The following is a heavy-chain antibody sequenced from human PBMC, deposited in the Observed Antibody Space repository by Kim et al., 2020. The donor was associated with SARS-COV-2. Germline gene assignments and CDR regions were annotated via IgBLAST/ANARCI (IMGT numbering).Heavy chain of an antibody. CDR3: ARDPRYKPSAGWFDP. D-gene: IGHD3-16*02. V-gene: IGHV3-21*01. Sequence: GGSLRLSCAASGFTFSSYSMNWVRQAPGKGLEWVSSISSSSSYIYYADSVKGRFTISRDNAKNSLYLQMNSLRAEDTAVYYCARDPRYKPSAGWFDPWGQGTLVTVSS. J-gene: IGHJ5*02. CDR1: GFTFSSYS. CDR2: ISSSSSYI.